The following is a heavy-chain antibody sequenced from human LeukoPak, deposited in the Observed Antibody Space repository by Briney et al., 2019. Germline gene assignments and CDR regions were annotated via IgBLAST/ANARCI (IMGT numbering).Heavy chain of an antibody. CDR1: GYTFTSYY. Sequence: ASVKVCCKASGYTFTSYYMHWVRQAPGQGLEWMGIINPSGGSTSYAQKFQGRVTMSRDTSTSTVYMELSSLRSEDTAVYYCARAYGSWSYTLLFFAYCGPETLVTVSS. CDR2: INPSGGST. V-gene: IGHV1-46*01. CDR3: ARAYGSWSYTLLFFAY. D-gene: IGHD3-10*01. J-gene: IGHJ4*02.